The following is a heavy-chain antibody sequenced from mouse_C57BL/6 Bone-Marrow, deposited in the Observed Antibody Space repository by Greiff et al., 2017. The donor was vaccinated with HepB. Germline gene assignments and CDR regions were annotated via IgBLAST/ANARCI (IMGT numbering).Heavy chain of an antibody. J-gene: IGHJ2*01. CDR2: ISSGGSYT. Sequence: EVHLVESGGDLVKPGGSLKLSCAASGFTFSSYGMSWVRQTPDKRLEWVATISSGGSYTYYPDSVKGRFTISRDNAKNTLYLQMSSLKSEDTAMYYCARHPTMITVLFDYWGQGTTLTVSS. V-gene: IGHV5-6*01. D-gene: IGHD2-4*01. CDR3: ARHPTMITVLFDY. CDR1: GFTFSSYG.